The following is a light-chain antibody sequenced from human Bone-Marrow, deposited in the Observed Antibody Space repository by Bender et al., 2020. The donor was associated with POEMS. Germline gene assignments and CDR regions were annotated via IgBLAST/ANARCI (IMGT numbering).Light chain of an antibody. CDR2: EVS. CDR3: ISYTSSSTLV. CDR1: GSDVGGYKY. Sequence: QSALTQPASVSGSPGQSITISCTGTGSDVGGYKYVSWYQQHPGKAPKLMIYEVSNRPSGVSNRFSGSKSGNTASLTISGLQAEDEADYFCISYTSSSTLVFGGGTKLTVL. V-gene: IGLV2-14*01. J-gene: IGLJ3*02.